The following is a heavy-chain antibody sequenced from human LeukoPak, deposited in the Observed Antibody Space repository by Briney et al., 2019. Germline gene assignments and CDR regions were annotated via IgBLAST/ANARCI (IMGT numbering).Heavy chain of an antibody. CDR3: VKDTDYYDSSGYYC. J-gene: IGHJ4*02. CDR2: ISSNGGST. D-gene: IGHD3-22*01. V-gene: IGHV3-64D*09. Sequence: GGSLRLSCSAPGFTFSSYAMHWVRQAPGKGLEYVSAISSNGGSTYYADSVKGRFTISRDNSKNTLYLQMSSLRAEDTAVYYCVKDTDYYDSSGYYCWGQGTLVTVSA. CDR1: GFTFSSYA.